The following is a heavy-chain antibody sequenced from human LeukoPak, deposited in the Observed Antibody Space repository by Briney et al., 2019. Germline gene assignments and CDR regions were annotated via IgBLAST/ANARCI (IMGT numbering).Heavy chain of an antibody. CDR1: GGSFSGYY. V-gene: IGHV4-34*01. D-gene: IGHD3-3*01. CDR2: INHSGST. Sequence: WETLSLTCAVYGGSFSGYYLSWIRQPPGKGLEWFGEINHSGSTNYNPSLKSRVTISVDTSKNQFSLKLSSVTAADMAVYYCARGRYDFWSGYLFDYWGQGTLVTVSS. CDR3: ARGRYDFWSGYLFDY. J-gene: IGHJ4*02.